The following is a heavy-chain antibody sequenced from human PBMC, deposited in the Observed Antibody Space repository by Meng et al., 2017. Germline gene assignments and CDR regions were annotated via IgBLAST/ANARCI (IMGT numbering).Heavy chain of an antibody. V-gene: IGHV1-18*01. CDR1: GHTFTSYG. J-gene: IGHJ3*02. CDR3: ARDPYSGSYYERVRAFDI. CDR2: ISAYNGNT. D-gene: IGHD1-26*01. Sequence: ASVKVSCKASGHTFTSYGISWVRQAPGQGLEWMGWISAYNGNTNYAQKLQGRVTMTTDTSTSTAYMELRSLRSDDTAVYYCARDPYSGSYYERVRAFDIWGQGTMVTVSS.